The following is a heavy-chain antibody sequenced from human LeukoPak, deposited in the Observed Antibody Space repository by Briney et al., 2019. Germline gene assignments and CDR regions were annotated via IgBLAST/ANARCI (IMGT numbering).Heavy chain of an antibody. D-gene: IGHD1-26*01. V-gene: IGHV4-39*07. CDR3: ARMMWELTNFDY. J-gene: IGHJ4*02. CDR1: GGSISSSSYY. CDR2: IYYSGST. Sequence: PSETLSLTCTVPGGSISSSSYYWGWTRQPPGKGLEWIGSIYYSGSTYYNPSLKSRVTISVDTSKNQFSLKLSSVTAADTAVYYCARMMWELTNFDYWGQGTLVTVSS.